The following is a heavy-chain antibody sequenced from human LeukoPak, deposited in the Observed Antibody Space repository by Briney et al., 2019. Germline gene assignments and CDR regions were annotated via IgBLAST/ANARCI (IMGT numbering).Heavy chain of an antibody. CDR3: AKKDDIQDAFDI. CDR2: ISRDGGST. D-gene: IGHD2-15*01. Sequence: PGGSLRLSCAASGFTFDDYAMNWVRQAPGKGLEWVSLISRDGGSTYYADSVKGRFTISRDNSKNSLYLQMNSLRTEDTALYYCAKKDDIQDAFDIWGQGTMVTVSS. V-gene: IGHV3-43*02. CDR1: GFTFDDYA. J-gene: IGHJ3*02.